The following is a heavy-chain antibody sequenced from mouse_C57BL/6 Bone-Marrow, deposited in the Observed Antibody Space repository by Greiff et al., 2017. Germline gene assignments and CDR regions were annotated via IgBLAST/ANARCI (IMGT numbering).Heavy chain of an antibody. J-gene: IGHJ4*01. CDR2: FHPYNDDT. CDR3: AGGLLCAMDY. D-gene: IGHD2-1*01. V-gene: IGHV1-47*01. CDR1: GYTFTTYP. Sequence: QVQLQQSGAELVKPGASVKMSCKASGYTFTTYPIEWMKQNHGKSLEWIGNFHPYNDDTKYNEKFKGKATLTVDTSSSTAYMELHSLTSEDSAVYFGAGGLLCAMDYWGQGTTVTVSS.